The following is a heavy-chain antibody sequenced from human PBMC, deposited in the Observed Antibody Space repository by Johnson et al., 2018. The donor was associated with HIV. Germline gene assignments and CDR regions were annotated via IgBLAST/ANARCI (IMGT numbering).Heavy chain of an antibody. D-gene: IGHD6-6*01. Sequence: VQLVESGGGLVQPGGYLRLSCAASGFTFDDYAMHWVRQAPGKGLEWVSGISWNSGSIGYADSVKGRFTISRDNAKNSLYLQMNSLRAEDTAVYYCARALLIAARLGAFDIWGQGTMVTVSS. CDR2: ISWNSGSI. V-gene: IGHV3-9*01. CDR3: ARALLIAARLGAFDI. J-gene: IGHJ3*02. CDR1: GFTFDDYA.